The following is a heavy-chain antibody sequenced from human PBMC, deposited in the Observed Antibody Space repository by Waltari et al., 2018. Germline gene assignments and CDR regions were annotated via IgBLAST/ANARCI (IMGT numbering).Heavy chain of an antibody. CDR2: ISTSSTYK. D-gene: IGHD1-26*01. V-gene: IGHV3-21*02. J-gene: IGHJ4*02. CDR1: GFTFSSYS. Sequence: EVQLVESGGGLVKPGGSLRLSCAASGFTFSSYSMNWVRQAPGKGLEWVSYISTSSTYKWYADSVKGRFTISRDNARDSLHLQMNSLRAEDTAVYYCVRERSSGSFWADYWGQGTLVTVTS. CDR3: VRERSSGSFWADY.